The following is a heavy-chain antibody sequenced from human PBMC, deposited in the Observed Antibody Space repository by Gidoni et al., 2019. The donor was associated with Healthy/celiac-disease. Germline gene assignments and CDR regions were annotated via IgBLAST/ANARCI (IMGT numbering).Heavy chain of an antibody. J-gene: IGHJ4*02. D-gene: IGHD5-18*01. CDR1: GGSISSYY. V-gene: IGHV4-59*08. Sequence: QVQLQESGPGLVKPSETLSLTCTVSGGSISSYYWSWIRQPPGKGLEWIGYIYYSGSTNYTPSLKSRVTISVDTSKNQFSLKLSSVTAADTAVYYCARLQSYGFDYWGQGTLVTVSS. CDR3: ARLQSYGFDY. CDR2: IYYSGST.